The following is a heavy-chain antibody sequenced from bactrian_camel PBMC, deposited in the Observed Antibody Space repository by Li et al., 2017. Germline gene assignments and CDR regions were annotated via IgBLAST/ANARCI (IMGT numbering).Heavy chain of an antibody. D-gene: IGHD2*01. CDR2: INSGGGGTT. CDR1: GFTFGSYD. Sequence: VQLVESGGGSVQPGGSLRLSCAASGFTFGSYDMAWVRQLPEKGLEWVSVINSGGGGTTDYADSVKGRFTISRDNAKNTVYLQLNSLKTEDMAIYYCARGGSWQFFSCWGQGTQVTVS. J-gene: IGHJ6*01. CDR3: ARGGSWQFFSC. V-gene: IGHV3S40*01.